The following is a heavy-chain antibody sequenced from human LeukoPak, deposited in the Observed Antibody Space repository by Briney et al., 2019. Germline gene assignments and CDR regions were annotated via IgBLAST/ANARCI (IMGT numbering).Heavy chain of an antibody. CDR2: IHYSGST. J-gene: IGHJ4*02. D-gene: IGHD3-10*01. V-gene: IGHV4-30-4*07. Sequence: PSQTLSLTCAVSGGSISSGSYSWTWIRQPPGKGLECIGYIHYSGSTNYNPSLKSRVIISVDTSKHQFSLRLSSVTAADTAVYYCAAGYGSGNAYFAYWGQGTLVTVSS. CDR3: AAGYGSGNAYFAY. CDR1: GGSISSGSYS.